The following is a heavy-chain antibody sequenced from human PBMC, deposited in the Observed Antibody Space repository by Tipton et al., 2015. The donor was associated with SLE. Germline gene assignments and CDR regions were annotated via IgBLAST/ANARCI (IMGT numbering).Heavy chain of an antibody. CDR1: GFTFSSYS. J-gene: IGHJ4*02. CDR2: ISSSSSYI. V-gene: IGHV3-21*03. Sequence: GSLRLSCAASGFTFSSYSMNWVRQAPGKGLEWVSSISSSSSYIYYADSVKGRFTISRDNAKNSLYLQMNSLRAEDTAVYYCARDLREYGDAHFDYWGQGTLVTVSS. CDR3: ARDLREYGDAHFDY. D-gene: IGHD4-17*01.